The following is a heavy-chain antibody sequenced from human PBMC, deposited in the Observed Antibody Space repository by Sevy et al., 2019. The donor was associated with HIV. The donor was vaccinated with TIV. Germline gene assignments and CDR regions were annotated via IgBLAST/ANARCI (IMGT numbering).Heavy chain of an antibody. CDR1: GGSISSDSYY. D-gene: IGHD3-10*01. J-gene: IGHJ6*02. CDR2: IYYTGST. V-gene: IGHV4-39*01. CDR3: ARPSSLYYYYAMDV. Sequence: SETLSLTCIVSGGSISSDSYYWGWIRQPPGKGLEWIGSIYYTGSTYYNPSLKSRVTLSSDTSKNQFSLGLSSVTAADTALYFCARPSSLYYYYAMDVWGQGTTVTVSS.